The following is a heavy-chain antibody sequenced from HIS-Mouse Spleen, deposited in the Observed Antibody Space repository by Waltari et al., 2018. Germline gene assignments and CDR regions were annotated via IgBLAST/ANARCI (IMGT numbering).Heavy chain of an antibody. Sequence: QVQLVQSGAEVKKPGASVKVSCKASGYTFTGYYMHWVRQAPGQGLEWKGGTNPNQGGNNDAETLKGRVTMTRETSISTAYMELSRLRSDDTAVYYCARGKLGWPTDWFDPWGQGTLVTVSS. D-gene: IGHD4-17*01. CDR1: GYTFTGYY. CDR2: TNPNQGGN. V-gene: IGHV1-2*02. CDR3: ARGKLGWPTDWFDP. J-gene: IGHJ5*02.